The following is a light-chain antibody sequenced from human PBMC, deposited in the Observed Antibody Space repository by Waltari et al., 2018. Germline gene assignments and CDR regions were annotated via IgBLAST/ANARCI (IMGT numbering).Light chain of an antibody. CDR3: QQYTNWPLT. V-gene: IGKV3D-15*01. CDR1: QCIRST. CDR2: DES. Sequence: EIVLTQSPATLSVPPGERAPLSCWASQCIRSTLAWYQQKPGQAPRLLIYDESTRATGIPVRFSGSGSGTYFTLTISSLQSEDFAVYYCQQYTNWPLTFGGGTKVEI. J-gene: IGKJ4*01.